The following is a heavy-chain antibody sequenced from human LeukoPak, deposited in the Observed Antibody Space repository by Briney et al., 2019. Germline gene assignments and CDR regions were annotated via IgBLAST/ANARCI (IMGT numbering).Heavy chain of an antibody. V-gene: IGHV4-59*08. D-gene: IGHD5-24*01. CDR1: GGSISSYY. J-gene: IGHJ6*02. Sequence: SETLSLTCTVSGGSISSYYWSWIRQPPGKGLEWIGYIYYSGSTNYNPSLKSRVTISVDTSKNQFSLKLSSVTAADTAVYYCARLPSGYISYFYGMDVWGQGTTVTVSS. CDR3: ARLPSGYISYFYGMDV. CDR2: IYYSGST.